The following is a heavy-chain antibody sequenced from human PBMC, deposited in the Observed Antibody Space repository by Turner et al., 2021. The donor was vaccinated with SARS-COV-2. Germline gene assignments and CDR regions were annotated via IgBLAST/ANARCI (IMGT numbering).Heavy chain of an antibody. CDR2: IYPSGNT. CDR3: ARVDYGDQGHCFDD. J-gene: IGHJ4*02. D-gene: IGHD4-17*01. CDR1: GDSISSYY. V-gene: IGHV4-4*07. Sequence: QVQLQESGPGLVKPSETLSLTCTVSGDSISSYYWSWIRQPAGKGLEWIGRIYPSGNTNYNPSLRSRVTMSLDTSKSQVDLNVNSVTAADTAVYYCARVDYGDQGHCFDDWGQGAMVTVSS.